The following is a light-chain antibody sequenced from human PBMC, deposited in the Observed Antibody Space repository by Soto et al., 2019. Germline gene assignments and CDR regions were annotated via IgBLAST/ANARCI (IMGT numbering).Light chain of an antibody. Sequence: EIVLTQSPGTLSLSPGERATLSCRASQSVSSSYLAWYQQKPGQAPRLLIYGASSRATGIPDRFSGSGSGTDFTLTISRLETEEFAVYYCQQYGSSPYSAFGPGTKVDIK. CDR2: GAS. CDR1: QSVSSSY. J-gene: IGKJ3*01. CDR3: QQYGSSPYSA. V-gene: IGKV3-20*01.